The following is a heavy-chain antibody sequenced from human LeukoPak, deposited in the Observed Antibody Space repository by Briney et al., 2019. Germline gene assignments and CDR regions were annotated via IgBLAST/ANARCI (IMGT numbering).Heavy chain of an antibody. V-gene: IGHV1-18*01. D-gene: IGHD2-2*01. CDR1: GYTFTSYG. Sequence: ASVKVSCKASGYTFTSYGISWVRQAPGQGREWRGWISAYNGNTNYAQKLQGRVTMTTDTSTSTAYMELTSLRSDDTAVYYCARDSVVPAASGRQDSWGQGTLVTVSS. J-gene: IGHJ4*02. CDR2: ISAYNGNT. CDR3: ARDSVVPAASGRQDS.